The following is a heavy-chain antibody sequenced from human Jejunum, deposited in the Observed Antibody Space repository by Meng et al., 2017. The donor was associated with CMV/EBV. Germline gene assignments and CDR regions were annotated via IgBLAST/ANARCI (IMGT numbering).Heavy chain of an antibody. CDR2: IYYAGST. CDR1: AGSISSTSYS. D-gene: IGHD6-19*01. J-gene: IGHJ4*02. CDR3: ARSEYSSAWTVGGY. Sequence: SAGSISSTSYSLGWIRQPPGKGLEWIGSIYYAGSTSYNPSLKSRVTISVNTSKNQFSLKLSSVTAADTALYYCARSEYSSAWTVGGYWGQGTLVTVSS. V-gene: IGHV4-39*07.